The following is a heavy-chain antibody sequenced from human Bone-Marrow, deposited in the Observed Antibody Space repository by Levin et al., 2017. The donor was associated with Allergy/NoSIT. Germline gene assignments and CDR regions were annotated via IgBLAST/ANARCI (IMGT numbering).Heavy chain of an antibody. CDR2: IRYNGDRT. Sequence: GASVKVSCAASGFTFSSYAMGWVRQAPGKGLEWVSLIRYNGDRTFYSDSVEGRFTISRDNSKNTLYLQMNSLRAEDTALYYCAKTGSGWFVDSWGQGALVTVSS. J-gene: IGHJ4*02. V-gene: IGHV3-23*01. CDR3: AKTGSGWFVDS. CDR1: GFTFSSYA. D-gene: IGHD6-19*01.